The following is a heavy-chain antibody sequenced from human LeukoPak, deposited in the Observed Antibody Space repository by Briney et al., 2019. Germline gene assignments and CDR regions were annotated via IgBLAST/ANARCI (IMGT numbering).Heavy chain of an antibody. CDR1: GGSISSGGYS. V-gene: IGHV4-30-2*01. J-gene: IGHJ6*02. D-gene: IGHD3-3*01. CDR2: IYNSGTT. Sequence: PSQTLSLTCAVSGGSISSGGYSWSWIRQPPGKGLEWIGYIYNSGTTIYNSSLKSRVTTSGDTSKNQFSLRLSSVTAADTATYYCARGFRFSLYGFDVWGQGTTVTVSS. CDR3: ARGFRFSLYGFDV.